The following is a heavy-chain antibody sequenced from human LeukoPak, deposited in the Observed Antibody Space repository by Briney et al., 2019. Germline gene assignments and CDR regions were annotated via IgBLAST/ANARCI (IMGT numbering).Heavy chain of an antibody. J-gene: IGHJ5*02. CDR1: GFTFSDYY. Sequence: GGSLRLSCAASGFTFSDYYMSWIRQAPGKGLEWVSYISSSGSTIYYAGSVKGRFTISRDNAKNSLYLQMNSLRAEDTAVYYCARDPEVSIYDSSGYYYLSFVDPWGQGTLVTVSS. D-gene: IGHD3-22*01. CDR2: ISSSGSTI. V-gene: IGHV3-11*01. CDR3: ARDPEVSIYDSSGYYYLSFVDP.